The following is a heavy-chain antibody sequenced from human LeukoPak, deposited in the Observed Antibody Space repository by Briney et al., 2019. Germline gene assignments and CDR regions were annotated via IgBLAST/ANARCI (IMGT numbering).Heavy chain of an antibody. J-gene: IGHJ4*02. V-gene: IGHV5-10-1*01. CDR3: ARHAKAYGSSCDY. D-gene: IGHD6-13*01. Sequence: GESLRISCKCSGYSFTTYWISWVRQMPGKGLEWMGRIDPSDSYTNYSQSFQGHVTISADESFSTAYLQWTSLKASDTAMYYCARHAKAYGSSCDYWGQGTLVTVSS. CDR1: GYSFTTYW. CDR2: IDPSDSYT.